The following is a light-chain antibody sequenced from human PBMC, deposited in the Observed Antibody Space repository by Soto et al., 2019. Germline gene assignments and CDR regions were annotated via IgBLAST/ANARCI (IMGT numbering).Light chain of an antibody. J-gene: IGKJ1*01. CDR2: GAS. CDR1: QSVTSNH. V-gene: IGKV3-20*01. CDR3: QQYGSSTWT. Sequence: EIVLTQSLDTLSVSPGERTTLSCKASQSVTSNHVAWYQQKPGQAPRLLIYGASSRATGIPDRFSGSGSGTDFTLTISRLEPEDFAVYYCQQYGSSTWTFGQGTKVDIK.